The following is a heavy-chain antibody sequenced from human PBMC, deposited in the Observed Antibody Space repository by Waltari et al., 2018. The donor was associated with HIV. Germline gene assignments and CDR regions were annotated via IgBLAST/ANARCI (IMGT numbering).Heavy chain of an antibody. D-gene: IGHD1-26*01. CDR3: ARVYGYSGSYPGAPDDY. V-gene: IGHV4-38-2*01. CDR2: IYHSGST. CDR1: GYSISSGYY. J-gene: IGHJ4*02. Sequence: QVQLQESGPGLVKPSETLSLTCAVSGYSISSGYYWGWIRQPPGKGLAWIGSIYHSGSTYYNPSTKSRVTITVDTSKNQFSRKLSSVTAADTAVYYCARVYGYSGSYPGAPDDYWGQGTLVTVSS.